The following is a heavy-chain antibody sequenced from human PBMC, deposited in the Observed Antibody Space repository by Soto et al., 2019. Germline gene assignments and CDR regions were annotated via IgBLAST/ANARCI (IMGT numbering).Heavy chain of an antibody. CDR3: ARGAYCSGGSCYRGAVHYYGMDV. CDR1: GYSFTSYW. J-gene: IGHJ6*02. CDR2: IYPGDSDT. V-gene: IGHV5-51*01. Sequence: GESLKISCKGSGYSFTSYWIGWVRQMPGKGLEWMGIIYPGDSDTRYSPSFQGQVTISADKSIGTAYLQWSSLKASDTAMYYCARGAYCSGGSCYRGAVHYYGMDVWGQGTTVTVS. D-gene: IGHD2-15*01.